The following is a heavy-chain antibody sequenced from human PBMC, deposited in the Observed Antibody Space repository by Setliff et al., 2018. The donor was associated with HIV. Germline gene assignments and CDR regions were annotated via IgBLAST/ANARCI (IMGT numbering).Heavy chain of an antibody. V-gene: IGHV4-39*01. J-gene: IGHJ3*02. D-gene: IGHD3-22*01. Sequence: SETLSLTCTVPGDSISTNSPYWAWLRQPPGKGLEWIGTIFYSGFTYYNPSLKSRVSIAVDTSKNQIPLRLSSVTVADKAVYYCARHWDYDRSSSYFRAFDIWGQGTMVTVSS. CDR3: ARHWDYDRSSSYFRAFDI. CDR2: IFYSGFT. CDR1: GDSISTNSPY.